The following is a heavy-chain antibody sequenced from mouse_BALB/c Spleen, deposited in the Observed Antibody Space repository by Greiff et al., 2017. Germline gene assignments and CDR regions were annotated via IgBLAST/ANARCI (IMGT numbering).Heavy chain of an antibody. V-gene: IGHV2-9*02. Sequence: VMLVESGPGLVAPSQSLSITCTVSGFSLTSYGVHWVRQPPGKGLEWLGVIWAGGSTNYNSALMSRLSISKDNSKSQVFLKMNSLQTDDTAMYYCARDQDYGNYVDAMDYWGQGTSVTVSS. CDR3: ARDQDYGNYVDAMDY. J-gene: IGHJ4*01. D-gene: IGHD2-1*01. CDR2: IWAGGST. CDR1: GFSLTSYG.